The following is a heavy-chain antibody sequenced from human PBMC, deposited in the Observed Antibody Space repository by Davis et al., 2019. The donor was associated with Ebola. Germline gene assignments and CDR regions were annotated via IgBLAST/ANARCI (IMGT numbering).Heavy chain of an antibody. CDR1: GGSISSYY. Sequence: GSLRLSCTVSGGSISSYYWSWIRQPPGKGLEWIGYIYYSGSTNYNPSLKSRVTISVDTSKNQFSLKLSSVTAADTAVYYCARLVVGSGYFDYYYGMDVWGQGTTVTVSS. J-gene: IGHJ6*02. CDR3: ARLVVGSGYFDYYYGMDV. V-gene: IGHV4-59*08. CDR2: IYYSGST. D-gene: IGHD3-3*01.